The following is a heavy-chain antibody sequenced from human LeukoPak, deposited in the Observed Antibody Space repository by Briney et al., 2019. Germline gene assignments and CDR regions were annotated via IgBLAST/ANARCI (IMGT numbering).Heavy chain of an antibody. CDR2: INSDGSST. D-gene: IGHD3-22*01. CDR1: GFTFSSYW. V-gene: IGHV3-74*01. J-gene: IGHJ4*02. Sequence: GGSLRLSCVASGFTFSSYWMHWVRQAPGKGLVWVSRINSDGSSTTYADSVKGRFTISRDNAENTLYLQMNSLRAEDTAMYYCARQYSYDSSGYYPWDYWGQGTLVTVSS. CDR3: ARQYSYDSSGYYPWDY.